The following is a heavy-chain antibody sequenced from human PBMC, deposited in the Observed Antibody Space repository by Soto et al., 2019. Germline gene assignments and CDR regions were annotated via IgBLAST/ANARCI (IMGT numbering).Heavy chain of an antibody. CDR2: IWYDGSNK. CDR1: SFNLSSYG. J-gene: IGHJ4*02. D-gene: IGHD3-10*01. Sequence: EGTLRLSCAASSFNLSSYGIHWVRQAPGKGLEWVAVIWYDGSNKYYADSVKCRFTISRSNSKNTLYLQMNSVRAKDTAVHYCARESPCDYGIHGPFEYWGQGTLVAASS. V-gene: IGHV3-33*01. CDR3: ARESPCDYGIHGPFEY.